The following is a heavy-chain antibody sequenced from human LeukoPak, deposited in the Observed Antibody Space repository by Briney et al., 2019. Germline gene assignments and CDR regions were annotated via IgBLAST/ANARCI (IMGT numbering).Heavy chain of an antibody. CDR1: GFTFSSYS. Sequence: GGSLRLSCAASGFTFSSYSMSWVRQAPGKGLEWVANIKQDGSEKYYVDSVKGRFTISRDNAKNSLYLQMNSLRAEDTAVYYCARDLSGWYSPWGQGTLVTVSS. CDR3: ARDLSGWYSP. J-gene: IGHJ4*02. D-gene: IGHD6-19*01. CDR2: IKQDGSEK. V-gene: IGHV3-7*01.